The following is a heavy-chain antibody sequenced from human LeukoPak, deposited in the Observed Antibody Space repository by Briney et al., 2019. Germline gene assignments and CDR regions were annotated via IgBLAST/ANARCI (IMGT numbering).Heavy chain of an antibody. J-gene: IGHJ4*02. CDR3: ARGWGEKGRCRGGTCNNPQFDY. D-gene: IGHD2-15*01. V-gene: IGHV3-7*01. CDR1: GFRFSYYW. CDR2: KKESGSEK. Sequence: GGSLRLSCAASGFRFSYYWMTWVRQAPGEGLEWLAKKKESGSEKYYVDSVKGRFTISRDNADNLVYLKMNSLRVEDTAVYYCARGWGEKGRCRGGTCNNPQFDYWGQGILVTVSS.